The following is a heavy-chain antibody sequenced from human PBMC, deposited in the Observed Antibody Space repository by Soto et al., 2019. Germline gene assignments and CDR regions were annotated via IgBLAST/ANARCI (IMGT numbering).Heavy chain of an antibody. Sequence: SETLSLTCTVSGGSISSSSYYWGWIRQPPGKGLEWIGSIYYSGSTYYNPSLKSRVTISVDTSKNQFSLKLSSVTAADTAVYYCARHETGSRDLPYYYYYYGMDVWGQGTTVTSP. CDR1: GGSISSSSYY. J-gene: IGHJ6*02. D-gene: IGHD6-13*01. CDR2: IYYSGST. V-gene: IGHV4-39*01. CDR3: ARHETGSRDLPYYYYYYGMDV.